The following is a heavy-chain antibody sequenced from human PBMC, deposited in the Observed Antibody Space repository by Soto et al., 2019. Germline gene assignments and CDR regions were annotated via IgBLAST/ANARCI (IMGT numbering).Heavy chain of an antibody. J-gene: IGHJ5*02. CDR1: GASISVFY. Sequence: PSETLSLTCTVSGASISVFYWSWIRKSAGKGLEWIGRIYATGTTDYNPSLKSRVMMSVDTSKKQFSLKLRSVTAADTAVYYCVRDGTKTLRDWFDPGGQGISVTVSS. CDR2: IYATGTT. D-gene: IGHD1-1*01. V-gene: IGHV4-4*07. CDR3: VRDGTKTLRDWFDP.